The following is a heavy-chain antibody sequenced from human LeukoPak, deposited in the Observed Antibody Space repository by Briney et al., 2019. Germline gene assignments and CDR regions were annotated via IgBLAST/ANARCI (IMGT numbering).Heavy chain of an antibody. V-gene: IGHV1-46*01. CDR1: GYTFTSYY. D-gene: IGHD4-17*01. CDR3: ARGRYYGDYAMAPYYFDY. CDR2: INPSGGST. Sequence: ASVKVSCKASGYTFTSYYMHWVRPAPGQGLEWMGIINPSGGSTSYAQKFQGRVTMTRDTSTSTVYMELSSLRSEDTAVYYCARGRYYGDYAMAPYYFDYWGQGTLVTVSS. J-gene: IGHJ4*02.